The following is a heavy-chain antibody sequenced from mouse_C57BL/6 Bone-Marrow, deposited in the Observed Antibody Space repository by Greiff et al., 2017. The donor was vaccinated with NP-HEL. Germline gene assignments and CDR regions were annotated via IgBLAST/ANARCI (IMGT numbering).Heavy chain of an antibody. D-gene: IGHD2-4*01. CDR2: ISSGGDYI. CDR3: TRDRAIYYDSKGVAMDY. CDR1: GFTFSSYA. Sequence: EVKLVESGEGLVKPGGSLKLSCAASGFTFSSYAMSWVRQTPEKRLEWVAYISSGGDYIYYADTVKGRFTLSRDNARNTLYLQMSSLKSEDTAMYYCTRDRAIYYDSKGVAMDYWGQGTSVTVSS. J-gene: IGHJ4*01. V-gene: IGHV5-9-1*02.